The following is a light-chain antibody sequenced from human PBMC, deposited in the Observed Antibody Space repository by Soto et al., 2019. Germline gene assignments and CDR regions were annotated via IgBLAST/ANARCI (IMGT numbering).Light chain of an antibody. V-gene: IGKV3-15*01. CDR3: QQYNGWPWT. Sequence: EIVLAQSPATLSVTPGERITLSCRATQTIGQKLAWYLQRPGQAPRLLMYGASTRATDIPARFSGSVSGTEFTLTITGLQSEDFAVYYCQQYNGWPWTFGQGTKVEI. J-gene: IGKJ1*01. CDR2: GAS. CDR1: QTIGQK.